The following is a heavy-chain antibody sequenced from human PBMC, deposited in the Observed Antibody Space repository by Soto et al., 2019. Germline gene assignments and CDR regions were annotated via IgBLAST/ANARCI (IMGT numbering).Heavy chain of an antibody. V-gene: IGHV4-4*07. CDR3: ARDEYYDSNNWFDP. CDR1: GGSIRNYY. D-gene: IGHD3-16*01. Sequence: PSETLSLTCIVFGGSIRNYYWSWIRQPAGKGLEWIGRIYTTGSTNYNPALKSRVAMSLDTSTNQVSLKLRSVTAADTAVYYCARDEYYDSNNWFDPWGPGTLVT. CDR2: IYTTGST. J-gene: IGHJ5*02.